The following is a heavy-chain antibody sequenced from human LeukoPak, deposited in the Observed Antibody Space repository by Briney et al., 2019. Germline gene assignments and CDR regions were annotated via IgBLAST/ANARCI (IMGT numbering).Heavy chain of an antibody. CDR2: IHYNGST. CDR3: ARRAAAGRIDY. V-gene: IGHV4-30-4*08. J-gene: IGHJ4*02. D-gene: IGHD6-13*01. CDR1: GGSISSGDYY. Sequence: PSQTLSLTCTVSGGSISSGDYYWSWIRQPPGKGLEWIGYIHYNGSTYYNPSLKSRVTISVDTSKNQFSLKLSSVTAADTAVYYCARRAAAGRIDYWGQGTLVTVSS.